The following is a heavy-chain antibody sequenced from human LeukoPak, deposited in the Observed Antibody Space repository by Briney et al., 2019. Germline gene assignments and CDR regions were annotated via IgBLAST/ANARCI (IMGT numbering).Heavy chain of an antibody. D-gene: IGHD3-10*01. V-gene: IGHV4-39*01. CDR3: ARLYYSDSAFDY. Sequence: PETLSLTCTVSGGAIISSSFYWVWIRQPPGRGLEWIGGIYSSGSTYYNPSVNSRATISVDTSKKELSLELSSVTAADTSMYYCARLYYSDSAFDYWGQGTLVTVSS. CDR2: IYSSGST. J-gene: IGHJ4*01. CDR1: GGAIISSSFY.